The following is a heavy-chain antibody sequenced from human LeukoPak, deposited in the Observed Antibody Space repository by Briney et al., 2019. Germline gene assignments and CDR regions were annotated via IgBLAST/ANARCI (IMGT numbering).Heavy chain of an antibody. J-gene: IGHJ4*02. CDR1: GFRLTTYG. Sequence: GGSLRLSCAVSGFRLTTYGTHWVRQAPGKGLEWVAYIPFDGSDEYYVDSVKGRFTISRDNSKNTLYLQMNSLRAEDTAVYYCATSSYGDYDYWGQGTLVTVSS. D-gene: IGHD4-17*01. CDR2: IPFDGSDE. CDR3: ATSSYGDYDY. V-gene: IGHV3-30*02.